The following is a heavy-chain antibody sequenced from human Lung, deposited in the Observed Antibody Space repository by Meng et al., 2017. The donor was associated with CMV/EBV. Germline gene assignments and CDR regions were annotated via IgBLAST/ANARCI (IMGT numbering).Heavy chain of an antibody. D-gene: IGHD3-10*01. CDR3: TRGRGSTHKGNWFDP. CDR2: MNPNSGNT. Sequence: SGYTFTSYARTWVRQATGPGLEWMGWMNPNSGNTAYAPKFQGRLTMTRNTSINTAYMDLSSLRSEDTAIYYCTRGRGSTHKGNWFDPWGQGTLVTVSS. CDR1: GYTFTSYA. V-gene: IGHV1-8*01. J-gene: IGHJ5*02.